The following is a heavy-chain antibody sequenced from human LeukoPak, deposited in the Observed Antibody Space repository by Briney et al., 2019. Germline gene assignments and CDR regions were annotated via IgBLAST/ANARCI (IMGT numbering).Heavy chain of an antibody. Sequence: GGSLRLSCAASGFTFNSYDMHWVRQAPGKGLDWVAFIRYDGSNKYYADSVKGRFTISRDKSKNTLYLQMNSLRAEDTAVYYCAKDLYCTNGVCYTEQYNWFDPWGQGTLVTVSS. J-gene: IGHJ5*02. CDR3: AKDLYCTNGVCYTEQYNWFDP. V-gene: IGHV3-30*02. D-gene: IGHD2-8*01. CDR1: GFTFNSYD. CDR2: IRYDGSNK.